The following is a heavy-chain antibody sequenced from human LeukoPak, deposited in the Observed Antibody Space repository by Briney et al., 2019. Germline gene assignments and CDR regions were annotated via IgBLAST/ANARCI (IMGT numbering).Heavy chain of an antibody. D-gene: IGHD3-10*01. CDR3: VRDALGESGAGGY. CDR1: GFTFSAYT. J-gene: IGHJ4*02. CDR2: VSPTSAYT. V-gene: IGHV3-21*01. Sequence: PGGSLRLSCAASGFTFSAYTISWVRQAPGKGLDWFSSVSPTSAYTYYADSVKGRSTISRDNAKNSLYLEMNSLRAEDTAVYYCVRDALGESGAGGYWGQGTLVTVSS.